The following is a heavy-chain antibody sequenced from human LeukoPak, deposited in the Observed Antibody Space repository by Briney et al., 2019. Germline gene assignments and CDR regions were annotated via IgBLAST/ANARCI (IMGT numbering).Heavy chain of an antibody. V-gene: IGHV1-18*01. J-gene: IGHJ4*02. D-gene: IGHD4-17*01. CDR1: GYTFTAWY. CDR2: ISAYNGNT. CDR3: ASPGEEAGRFDY. Sequence: GASVKVSCKAPGYTFTAWYIHWVRQAPGQGLERMGWISAYNGNTNYAQKLQGRVTMTTDTSTSTAYMELRSLRSDDTAVYYCASPGEEAGRFDYWGQGTLVTVSS.